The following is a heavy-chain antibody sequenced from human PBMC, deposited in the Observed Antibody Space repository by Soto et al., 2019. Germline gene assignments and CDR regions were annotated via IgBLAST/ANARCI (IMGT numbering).Heavy chain of an antibody. Sequence: ASVKVSCKASGYTFISYGITWVRQAPGQGLEWMGWIGSNNGHTTYAQKLLGRVTMTTDTSTSTAYMELGSLRFDDTAVYFCARAAVVVGATWSLLHWGQGTLVTVSS. J-gene: IGHJ4*02. CDR1: GYTFISYG. CDR3: ARAAVVVGATWSLLH. CDR2: IGSNNGHT. D-gene: IGHD2-15*01. V-gene: IGHV1-18*01.